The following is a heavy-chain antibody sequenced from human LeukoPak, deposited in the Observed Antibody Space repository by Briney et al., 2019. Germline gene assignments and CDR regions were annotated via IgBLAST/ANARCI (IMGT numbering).Heavy chain of an antibody. CDR1: GFTFNNYA. J-gene: IGHJ5*02. V-gene: IGHV3-23*01. CDR2: IRAGGYDT. Sequence: GGSLRLSCAASGFTFNNYAMSWVRQAPGKGLEWVSGIRAGGYDTYHADSVKGRFTISRNTTKNTLYLQMNSLRAEDTAVYYCARVAGRYCSGGSCYPFNWFDPWGQGTLVTVSS. CDR3: ARVAGRYCSGGSCYPFNWFDP. D-gene: IGHD2-15*01.